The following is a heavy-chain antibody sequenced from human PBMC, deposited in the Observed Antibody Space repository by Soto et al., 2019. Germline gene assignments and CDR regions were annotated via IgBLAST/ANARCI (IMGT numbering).Heavy chain of an antibody. CDR2: ISSSSSYI. CDR1: GFTFSSCS. J-gene: IGHJ6*03. D-gene: IGHD3-3*01. CDR3: ASPFWRCYYHYDYMDV. V-gene: IGHV3-21*01. Sequence: PGGSLRLSCAASGFTFSSCSMNWVRQAPGKGLELVSSISSSSSYIYYADSVKGRFTIPRDNAKNSLDLQMNSLRAEDTVVYFCASPFWRCYYHYDYMDVRGKGTTVTVSS.